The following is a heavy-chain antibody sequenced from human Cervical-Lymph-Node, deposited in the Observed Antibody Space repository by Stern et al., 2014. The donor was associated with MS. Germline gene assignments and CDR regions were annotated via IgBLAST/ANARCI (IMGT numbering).Heavy chain of an antibody. CDR3: TPASAI. J-gene: IGHJ3*02. CDR1: GFAFSGAG. V-gene: IGHV3-73*01. Sequence: EVQLVESGGDLVQPGGSLKLSCTASGFAFSGAGVHWVRQASGKGLEWVGRIRSKPKNYPTAYAASVKGRFTISRDDSKNPAYLHMRSLKTEDTAVYYCTPASAIWGQGTMVTVS. CDR2: IRSKPKNYPT.